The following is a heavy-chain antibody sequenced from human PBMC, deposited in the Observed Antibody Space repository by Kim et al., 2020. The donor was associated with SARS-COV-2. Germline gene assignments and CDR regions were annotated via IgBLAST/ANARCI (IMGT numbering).Heavy chain of an antibody. CDR3: ARDGGYYDSSGYFQLDP. Sequence: VKGRFTISRDNAKNTLYLQMNSLRAEDTAVYYCARDGGYYDSSGYFQLDPWGQGTLVTVSS. D-gene: IGHD3-22*01. J-gene: IGHJ5*02. V-gene: IGHV3-74*01.